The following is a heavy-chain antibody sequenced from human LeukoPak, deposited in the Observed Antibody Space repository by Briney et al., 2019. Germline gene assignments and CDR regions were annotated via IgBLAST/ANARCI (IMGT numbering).Heavy chain of an antibody. D-gene: IGHD6-6*01. CDR1: GYTFTGYY. CDR3: ARGDSTSSNFGWFDP. Sequence: ASVKVSCKASGYTFTGYYMHWVRQAPGQGLEWMGWINPNSGVTNFAQKFQGRVTLTRDTSISTTYMELSRLRSDDTAVYYCARGDSTSSNFGWFDPWGQGTLVTVSS. J-gene: IGHJ5*02. CDR2: INPNSGVT. V-gene: IGHV1-2*02.